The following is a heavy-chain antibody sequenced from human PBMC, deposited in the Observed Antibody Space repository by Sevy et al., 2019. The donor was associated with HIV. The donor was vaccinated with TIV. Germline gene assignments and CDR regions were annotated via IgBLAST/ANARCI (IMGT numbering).Heavy chain of an antibody. Sequence: GGSLRLSCAASGFTFSNAWMSWVRQAPGKGLEWVGRIKSKTDGGTTDYAAPVKGRFTISRDDSKNTLYLQMNSLKTEDTAVYYCTTGFEYYYGSGNLSWGLGTLVTVSS. CDR2: IKSKTDGGTT. D-gene: IGHD3-10*01. CDR1: GFTFSNAW. CDR3: TTGFEYYYGSGNLS. J-gene: IGHJ5*02. V-gene: IGHV3-15*01.